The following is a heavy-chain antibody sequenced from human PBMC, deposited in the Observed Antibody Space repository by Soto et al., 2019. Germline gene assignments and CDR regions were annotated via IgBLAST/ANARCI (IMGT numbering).Heavy chain of an antibody. J-gene: IGHJ4*02. CDR3: ARVRGSDYYGSGSLSY. V-gene: IGHV1-69*02. CDR2: IIPILGIA. CDR1: GGTFSSYT. D-gene: IGHD3-10*01. Sequence: GASVKVSCKASGGTFSSYTISWVRQAPGQGLEWMGRIIPILGIANYAQKFQGRVTITADKSTSTAYMELSSLRSEDTAVYYCARVRGSDYYGSGSLSYWGQGTLVTVSS.